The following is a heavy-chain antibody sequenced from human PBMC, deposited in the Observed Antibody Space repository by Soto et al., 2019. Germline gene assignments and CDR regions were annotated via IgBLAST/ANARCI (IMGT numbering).Heavy chain of an antibody. CDR3: ARCPPPGYSWYYFDY. V-gene: IGHV3-53*01. CDR1: GFTVSSNY. CDR2: IYSGGST. J-gene: IGHJ4*02. D-gene: IGHD1-1*01. Sequence: EVQLVESGGGLIQPGGSLRLSCEASGFTVSSNYMSWVRQAPGKGLEWVSVIYSGGSTYYADSVKGRFTISRDNSKNTLYLQMNSLRAEDTAVYYCARCPPPGYSWYYFDYWGQGTLVTVSS.